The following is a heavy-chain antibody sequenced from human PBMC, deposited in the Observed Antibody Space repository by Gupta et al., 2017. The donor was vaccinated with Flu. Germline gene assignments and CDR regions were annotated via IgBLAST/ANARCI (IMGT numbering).Heavy chain of an antibody. CDR3: ARESSGTYRHLDY. V-gene: IGHV3-20*03. CDR2: INWDGVFT. Sequence: YSMSWVRQVPGRGLEWVSDINWDGVFTTYASPVRGRFSISRDNAKSSLYLQMDSLRAEDTALYYCARESSGTYRHLDYWGRGTLVTVSS. D-gene: IGHD1-26*01. J-gene: IGHJ4*02. CDR1: YS.